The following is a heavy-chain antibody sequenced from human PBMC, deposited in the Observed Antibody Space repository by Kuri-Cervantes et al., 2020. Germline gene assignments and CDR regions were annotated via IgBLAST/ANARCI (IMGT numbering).Heavy chain of an antibody. J-gene: IGHJ6*02. CDR3: AKSLSRLYYYYGMDV. CDR2: IKQDGSEK. CDR1: GFTFSSYW. D-gene: IGHD2/OR15-2a*01. V-gene: IGHV3-7*01. Sequence: GGSLRLSCAASGFTFSSYWMSWVRQAPGKGLEWVANIKQDGSEKYYADSVKGRFTISRDNSKNTLYLQMNSLRAEDTAVYYCAKSLSRLYYYYGMDVWGQGTTVTVSS.